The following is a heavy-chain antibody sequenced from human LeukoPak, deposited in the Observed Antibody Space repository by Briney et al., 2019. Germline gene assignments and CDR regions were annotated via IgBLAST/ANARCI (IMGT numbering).Heavy chain of an antibody. CDR3: ARYSVGATEATDAFDI. CDR1: GYSFTSHW. Sequence: RHGESLKISCKGSGYSFTSHWIGRVRQMPGKGLEWMGIIYPGDSDTRYSPSFQGQVTISADKSISTAYLQWSSLKASDTAMYYCARYSVGATEATDAFDIWGQGTMVTVSS. J-gene: IGHJ3*02. CDR2: IYPGDSDT. V-gene: IGHV5-51*01. D-gene: IGHD1-26*01.